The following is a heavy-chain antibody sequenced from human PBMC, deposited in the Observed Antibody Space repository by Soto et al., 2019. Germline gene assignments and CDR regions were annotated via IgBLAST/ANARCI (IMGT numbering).Heavy chain of an antibody. CDR1: GFTFRTYA. V-gene: IGHV3-23*01. Sequence: GSLRLSCVPSGFTFRTYAMSWVRQAPGKGLEWVSSISGTGGRTYYADSVKGRFTISRDNPKNTLYLQMNSLRAEDTAVYYCAKGRERQVDYYYYYGMDVWGQGTTVTVPS. CDR2: ISGTGGRT. CDR3: AKGRERQVDYYYYYGMDV. J-gene: IGHJ6*02.